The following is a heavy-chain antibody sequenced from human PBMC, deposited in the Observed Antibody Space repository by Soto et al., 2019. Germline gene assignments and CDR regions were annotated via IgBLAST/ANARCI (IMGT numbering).Heavy chain of an antibody. J-gene: IGHJ5*02. CDR3: ARAVAPYLGTWFDP. Sequence: QLQLQESGSGLVKPSQTLSLTCAVSGGSISSGNSYSWSWIRQPPGKGLEWIGSISHTGSTSYNPSLKGRVTMSVVKSKNQFSLKLSSVTAADMAVYYCARAVAPYLGTWFDPWGQGTLVIVSS. CDR2: ISHTGST. CDR1: GGSISSGNSYS. V-gene: IGHV4-30-2*01. D-gene: IGHD3-16*01.